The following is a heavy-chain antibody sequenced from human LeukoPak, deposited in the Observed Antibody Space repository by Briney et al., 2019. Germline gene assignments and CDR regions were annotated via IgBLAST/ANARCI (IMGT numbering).Heavy chain of an antibody. CDR3: AREHSGYDS. CDR1: GYTFSIYG. Sequence: ASVKVSCKASGYTFSIYGITWVRQAPGQGLEWMGWISAYNGNRNYAQKVQGRVTMTADTSTSTATMELRSLRSEDTAVYYCAREHSGYDSWGQGTLLTVSS. V-gene: IGHV1-18*01. J-gene: IGHJ5*02. CDR2: ISAYNGNR. D-gene: IGHD5-12*01.